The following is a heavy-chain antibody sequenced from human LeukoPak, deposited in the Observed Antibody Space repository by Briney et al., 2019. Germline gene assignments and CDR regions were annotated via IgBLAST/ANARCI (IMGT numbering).Heavy chain of an antibody. Sequence: PGGSLRLSCAASGFTFSSYSMNWVRQAPGKGLEWVSSISSSSSYIYYADSVKGRFTISRDNAKNSLYLQMNSLRAEDTAVYYCARAKDIVVVPAAARGSWFDPWGQGTLVTVSS. V-gene: IGHV3-21*01. CDR2: ISSSSSYI. CDR1: GFTFSSYS. J-gene: IGHJ5*02. CDR3: ARAKDIVVVPAAARGSWFDP. D-gene: IGHD2-2*01.